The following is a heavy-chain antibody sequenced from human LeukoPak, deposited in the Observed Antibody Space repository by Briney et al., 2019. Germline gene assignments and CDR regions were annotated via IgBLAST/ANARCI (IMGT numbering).Heavy chain of an antibody. V-gene: IGHV1-69*04. CDR2: IIPILGVA. Sequence: ASVKVSCKTSGGTFSSYAISWVRQAPGQGLEWMGRIIPILGVANYAQKFQGRVTISADKSTSTANMELSSLRSEDTAVYYCARDGIVETAMVMDYWGQGTLVTVSS. D-gene: IGHD5-18*01. CDR1: GGTFSSYA. CDR3: ARDGIVETAMVMDY. J-gene: IGHJ4*02.